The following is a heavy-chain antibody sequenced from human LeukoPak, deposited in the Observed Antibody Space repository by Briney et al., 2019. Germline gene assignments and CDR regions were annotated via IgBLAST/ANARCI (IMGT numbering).Heavy chain of an antibody. D-gene: IGHD3-3*01. CDR2: IIPIFGTA. CDR3: ARVPLGRFLLHYYGMDV. CDR1: GGTFSSYA. Sequence: ASVKVSCKASGGTFSSYAISWVRQAPGQGLEWMGGIIPIFGTANYAQKFQGRVTITADESTSTAYMELSSLRSEGTAVYYCARVPLGRFLLHYYGMDVWGQGTTVTVSS. J-gene: IGHJ6*02. V-gene: IGHV1-69*13.